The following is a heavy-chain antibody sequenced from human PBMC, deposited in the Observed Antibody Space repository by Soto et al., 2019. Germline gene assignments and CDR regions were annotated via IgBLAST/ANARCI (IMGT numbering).Heavy chain of an antibody. Sequence: ASVKVSCKASGYTFTSYAINWVRQAPGEGLEWMGWINTNTGNPTYAQGFTGRFVFSLDTSVSTAYLQICSLKAEDTAVYYCARCHSGFLQWLRYYFYYYGMDVWGEGTTLTL. D-gene: IGHD3-3*01. CDR2: INTNTGNP. V-gene: IGHV7-4-1*01. CDR3: ARCHSGFLQWLRYYFYYYGMDV. CDR1: GYTFTSYA. J-gene: IGHJ6*02.